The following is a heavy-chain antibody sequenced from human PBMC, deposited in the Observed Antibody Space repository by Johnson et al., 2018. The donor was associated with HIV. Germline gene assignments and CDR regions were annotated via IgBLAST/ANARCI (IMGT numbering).Heavy chain of an antibody. D-gene: IGHD6-13*01. V-gene: IGHV3-7*01. CDR1: GFTFSSYW. Sequence: VQLVESGGGLVQPGGSLRLSCAASGFTFSSYWMSWVRQAPGKGLEWVANIKQDGSEKYYVDSVKGRLTISRDNAKNSLYLQMNSLRAEDTAVYYCAKVGIAAAGDDAFDIWGQGTMVTVSS. CDR3: AKVGIAAAGDDAFDI. CDR2: IKQDGSEK. J-gene: IGHJ3*02.